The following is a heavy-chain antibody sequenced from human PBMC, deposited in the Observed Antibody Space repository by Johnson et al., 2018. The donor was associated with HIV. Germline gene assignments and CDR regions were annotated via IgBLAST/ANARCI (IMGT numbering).Heavy chain of an antibody. J-gene: IGHJ3*02. V-gene: IGHV3-15*01. CDR2: IKSKTDGGTT. CDR3: TTWPYYYDTSEDAFDI. D-gene: IGHD3-22*01. Sequence: VQLVESGGGLVKPGGSLRLSCAASRFTFSNAWMSWVRQAPGKGLEWVGRIKSKTDGGTTDYSAPVKGRFTISRDDSKNTLYLQLNSLKTEDTAVYYCTTWPYYYDTSEDAFDIWGQGAMVTVSS. CDR1: RFTFSNAW.